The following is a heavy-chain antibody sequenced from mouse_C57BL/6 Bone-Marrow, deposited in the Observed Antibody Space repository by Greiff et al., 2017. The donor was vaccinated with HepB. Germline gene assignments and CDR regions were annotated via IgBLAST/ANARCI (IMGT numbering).Heavy chain of an antibody. J-gene: IGHJ4*01. CDR3: ARQVVDYDEGYAMDY. Sequence: EVKVVESGGGLVQPGGSLKLSCAASGFTFSDYYMYWVRQTPEKRLEWVAYISNGGGSTYYPDTVKGRFTISRDNAKNTLYLQMSRLKSEDTAMYYCARQVVDYDEGYAMDYWGQGTSVTVSS. CDR2: ISNGGGST. D-gene: IGHD2-4*01. CDR1: GFTFSDYY. V-gene: IGHV5-12*01.